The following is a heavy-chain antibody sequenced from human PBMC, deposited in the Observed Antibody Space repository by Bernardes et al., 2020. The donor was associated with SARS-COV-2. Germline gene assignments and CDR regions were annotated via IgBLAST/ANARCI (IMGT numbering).Heavy chain of an antibody. J-gene: IGHJ4*02. CDR3: ARSNPGDFWSAYSFDF. CDR2: IKEDGSQK. D-gene: IGHD3-3*01. V-gene: IGHV3-7*05. Sequence: GGSLRLSCAASGFTFSRYWMTRVRQAPGKGLEWVANIKEDGSQKYYVDSVKGRFTISRDNAKNSLYLQMNSLKAEDTAVYYCARSNPGDFWSAYSFDFWGQGTLVTVSS. CDR1: GFTFSRYW.